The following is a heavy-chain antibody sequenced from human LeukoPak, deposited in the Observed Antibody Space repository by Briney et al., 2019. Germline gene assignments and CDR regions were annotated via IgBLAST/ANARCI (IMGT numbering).Heavy chain of an antibody. CDR1: GFTFSTHT. Sequence: GGSLRLSCAASGFTFSTHTMAWVRQAPGKGLEWVSYISGSTSVIYYADSVKGRFTISRDNAKNSRYLQMNSLRTEDTAIYYCARGLYYIDVWGNGTAVTVS. J-gene: IGHJ6*03. CDR3: ARGLYYIDV. V-gene: IGHV3-48*01. CDR2: ISGSTSVI.